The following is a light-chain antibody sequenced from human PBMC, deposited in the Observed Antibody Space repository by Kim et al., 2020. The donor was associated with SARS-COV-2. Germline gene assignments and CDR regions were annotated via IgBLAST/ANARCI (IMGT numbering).Light chain of an antibody. CDR3: AAWDDSLSGPV. J-gene: IGLJ3*02. CDR2: RNN. Sequence: GQRVTISCSGSSSNIGSNYVYWYQQLPGTAPKLLIYRNNQRPSGVPDRFSSSKSGTSASLAISGLRSEDEADYYCAAWDDSLSGPVFGGGTQLTVL. CDR1: SSNIGSNY. V-gene: IGLV1-47*01.